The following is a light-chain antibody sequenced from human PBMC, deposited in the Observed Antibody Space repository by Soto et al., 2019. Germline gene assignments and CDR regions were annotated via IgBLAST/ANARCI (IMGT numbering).Light chain of an antibody. CDR2: GAS. CDR3: QQRSNWSWT. CDR1: QSISDT. Sequence: EIVMTQSPATLSVSPGGRATLSCRASQSISDTLAWYQQKPGQAPRLLIYGASTRATGIPARFSGSGSGTDFTLTISSLEPEDFAVYYCQQRSNWSWTFGQGTKVDIK. V-gene: IGKV3-11*01. J-gene: IGKJ1*01.